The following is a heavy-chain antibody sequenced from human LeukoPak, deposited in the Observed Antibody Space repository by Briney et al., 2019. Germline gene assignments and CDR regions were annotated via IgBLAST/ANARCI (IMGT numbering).Heavy chain of an antibody. Sequence: SETLSLTCTVSGDSISSGDYYWSWIRQPPGKGLEWIGNIYYSGSTYYNPSLRSRVTISIDTSKNQFSLKLSSVTAADTAVHYCARGDGYNSFWGQGTLVTVSS. CDR2: IYYSGST. D-gene: IGHD5-24*01. V-gene: IGHV4-30-4*02. J-gene: IGHJ4*02. CDR3: ARGDGYNSF. CDR1: GDSISSGDYY.